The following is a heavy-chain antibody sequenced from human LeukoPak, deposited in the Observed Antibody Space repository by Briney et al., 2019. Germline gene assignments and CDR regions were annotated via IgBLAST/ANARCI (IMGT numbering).Heavy chain of an antibody. D-gene: IGHD3-10*01. J-gene: IGHJ4*02. CDR1: GYSISSGHY. CDR2: IYHSGGT. V-gene: IGHV4-38-2*01. CDR3: AGFTPAVDY. Sequence: PSETLSLTCAVSGYSISSGHYWGWIRPPPGKGLEWIGSIYHSGGTYYNPSPKSRVTISVDTAKNQFSLKMKSVTAADTAVYYCAGFTPAVDYCSQGTLVTVSS.